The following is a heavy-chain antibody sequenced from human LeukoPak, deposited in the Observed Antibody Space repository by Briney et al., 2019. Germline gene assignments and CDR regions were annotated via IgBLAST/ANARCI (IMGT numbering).Heavy chain of an antibody. J-gene: IGHJ4*02. D-gene: IGHD6-6*01. CDR2: ISYDGSNK. CDR3: ARTSSSEGTVGY. CDR1: GFTLSSYG. V-gene: IGHV3-30*03. Sequence: TGGSLRLSCAASGFTLSSYGMHWVRQAPGKGLEWVAVISYDGSNKYYADSVKGRFTISRDNSKNTLYLQMNSLRAEDTAVYYCARTSSSEGTVGYWGQGTLVTVSS.